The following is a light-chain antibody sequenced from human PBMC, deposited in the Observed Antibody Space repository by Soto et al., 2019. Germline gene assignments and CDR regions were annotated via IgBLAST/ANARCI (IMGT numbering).Light chain of an antibody. Sequence: QSVLTQPASVSGSPGQSITISCTGTSSDVGGYNYVSWYQQHPGKAPKLMIYDVSNRPSGVSNRFSGSKSGNTASLTISGLQAEDEAGYYCSSYTSSSIVVFGGGTKVTVL. CDR3: SSYTSSSIVV. V-gene: IGLV2-14*01. CDR1: SSDVGGYNY. CDR2: DVS. J-gene: IGLJ2*01.